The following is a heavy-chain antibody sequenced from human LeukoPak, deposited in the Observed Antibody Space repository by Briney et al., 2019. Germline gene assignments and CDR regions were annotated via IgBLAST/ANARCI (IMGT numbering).Heavy chain of an antibody. CDR1: GYTFTGYY. J-gene: IGHJ6*03. Sequence: ASVKVSCKASGYTFTGYYMHWVRQAPGQGLEWMGWINPNSGGTNYAQKFQGRVTMTRDTSISTAYMELSRLRSDDTAVYYCARLHHDYGSGTYGGAYNYYMDVWGKGTTVTVSS. CDR3: ARLHHDYGSGTYGGAYNYYMDV. V-gene: IGHV1-2*02. D-gene: IGHD3-10*01. CDR2: INPNSGGT.